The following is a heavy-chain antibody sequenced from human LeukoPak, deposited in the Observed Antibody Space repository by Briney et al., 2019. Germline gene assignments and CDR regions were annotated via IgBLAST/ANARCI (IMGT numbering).Heavy chain of an antibody. CDR2: IYYSGST. CDR1: GGSISSSSYY. J-gene: IGHJ4*02. D-gene: IGHD6-19*01. Sequence: SETLSLTCTVSGGSISSSSYYWGWIRQPPGKGLEWIGSIYYSGSTYYNPSLKSRVTISVDTSKNQFSLKLSSVTAADTAVYYCARDLKRGSGHLHFGYWGQGTLVTVSS. CDR3: ARDLKRGSGHLHFGY. V-gene: IGHV4-39*07.